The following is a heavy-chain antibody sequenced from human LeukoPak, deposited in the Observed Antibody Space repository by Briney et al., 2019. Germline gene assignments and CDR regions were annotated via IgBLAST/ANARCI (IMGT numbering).Heavy chain of an antibody. D-gene: IGHD6-19*01. CDR1: GFTFSSYG. Sequence: GGTLRLSCAASGFTFSSYGMSWVRQAPGKGLEWVSVISGSGGSTYYADSVKGRFTISRDNAKNSLYLQMNSLRAEDTAVYYCASGTGIAVAGTGFDYWGQGTLVTVSS. V-gene: IGHV3-23*01. CDR2: ISGSGGST. CDR3: ASGTGIAVAGTGFDY. J-gene: IGHJ4*02.